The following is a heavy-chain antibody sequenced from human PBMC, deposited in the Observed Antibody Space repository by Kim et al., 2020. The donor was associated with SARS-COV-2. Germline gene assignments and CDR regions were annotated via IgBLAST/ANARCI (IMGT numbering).Heavy chain of an antibody. Sequence: GGSLRLSCVASGFSFSINAMTWVRQAPGKGLEWVSATGSTGRSTYYADSVKGRFIISRDNSENTLYLQMNSLRGEDTAVYYCAKHVKGYYYYAMDFWGQG. CDR2: TGSTGRST. D-gene: IGHD3-10*02. CDR1: GFSFSINA. V-gene: IGHV3-23*01. J-gene: IGHJ6*02. CDR3: AKHVKGYYYYAMDF.